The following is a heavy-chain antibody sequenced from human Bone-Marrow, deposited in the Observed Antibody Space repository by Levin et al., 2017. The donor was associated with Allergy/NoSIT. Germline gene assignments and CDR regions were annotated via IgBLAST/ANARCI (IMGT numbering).Heavy chain of an antibody. CDR2: VYYSGST. CDR1: GGSITSSSSY. J-gene: IGHJ5*02. V-gene: IGHV4-39*07. Sequence: SETLSLTCSVSGGSITSSSSYWGWLRQPPGTGLEWIGGVYYSGSTFYNPSLESRVTISVDTSKNQFSLNLTSVTAADTAVYYCARDSGTYSSWFDPWGQGILVSVSS. CDR3: ARDSGTYSSWFDP. D-gene: IGHD1-26*01.